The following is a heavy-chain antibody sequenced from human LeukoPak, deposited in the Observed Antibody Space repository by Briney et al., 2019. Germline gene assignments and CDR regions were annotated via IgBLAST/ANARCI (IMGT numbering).Heavy chain of an antibody. CDR2: VNGDGST. V-gene: IGHV4-34*01. CDR1: RGSSSGYY. D-gene: IGHD5-24*01. Sequence: PSETLSLTCAVYRGSSSGYYWSWIRQPPGMGLEWIGDVNGDGSTSYNPSLQTRVSISGDTSKNQLSLKLTSVSAADTAVYYCASPATGNRDGFDYWSQGTLVSVS. CDR3: ASPATGNRDGFDY. J-gene: IGHJ4*02.